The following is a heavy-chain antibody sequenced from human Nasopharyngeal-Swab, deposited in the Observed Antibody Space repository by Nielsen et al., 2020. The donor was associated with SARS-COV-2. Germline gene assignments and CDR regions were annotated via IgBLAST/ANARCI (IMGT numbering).Heavy chain of an antibody. CDR2: IWYDGSNK. CDR1: GFTFSSYG. D-gene: IGHD5-12*01. CDR3: ARDRGYSGYIIDY. J-gene: IGHJ4*02. V-gene: IGHV3-33*01. Sequence: GESLKISCAASGFTFSSYGMHWVRQAPGKGLEWVAVIWYDGSNKYHADSVKGRFTISRDNSKNTLYLQMNSLRADDTAVYYCARDRGYSGYIIDYWGQGTLVTVSS.